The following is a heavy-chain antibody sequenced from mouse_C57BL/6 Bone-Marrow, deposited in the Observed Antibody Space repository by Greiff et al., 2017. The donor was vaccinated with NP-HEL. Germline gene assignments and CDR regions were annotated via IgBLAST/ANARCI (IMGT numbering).Heavy chain of an antibody. Sequence: VQLQQSGPELVKPGASVKISCKASGYAFSSSWMNWVKQRPGKGLEWIGRIYPGDGDTNYNGKFKGKATLTADKSSSTAYMQLSSLTSEDSAVYFCARSRGLRQGGYCDYWGQGTTLTVSS. J-gene: IGHJ2*01. CDR1: GYAFSSSW. V-gene: IGHV1-82*01. CDR3: ARSRGLRQGGYCDY. D-gene: IGHD2-4*01. CDR2: IYPGDGDT.